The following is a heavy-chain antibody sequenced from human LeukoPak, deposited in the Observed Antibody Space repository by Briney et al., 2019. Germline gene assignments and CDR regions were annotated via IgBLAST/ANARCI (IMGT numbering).Heavy chain of an antibody. V-gene: IGHV4-39*02. CDR2: IYYSGST. D-gene: IGHD4-23*01. J-gene: IGHJ3*02. Sequence: KPSETLSLTCTVSGGSISSSSYYWGWIRQPPGKGLEWIGSIYYSGSTYYNPSLKSRVTISVDTSKNRFSLKLSSVTAADTAVYYCARDYGGNFGGDAFDIWGQGTMVTVSS. CDR3: ARDYGGNFGGDAFDI. CDR1: GGSISSSSYY.